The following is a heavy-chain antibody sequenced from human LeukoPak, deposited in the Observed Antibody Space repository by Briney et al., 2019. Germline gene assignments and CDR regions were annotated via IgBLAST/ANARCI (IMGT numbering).Heavy chain of an antibody. J-gene: IGHJ3*02. CDR1: GFTXTSSA. V-gene: IGHV1-58*02. CDR2: NVVGSGNT. Sequence: SVKVSCKASGFTXTSSAMQWVRQARGQRLEWIGWNVVGSGNTNYAQKFQERVTITRDMSTSTAYMELSSLRSEDTAVYYCAAKGYGGNSDAFDIWGQGTMVTVSS. D-gene: IGHD4-23*01. CDR3: AAKGYGGNSDAFDI.